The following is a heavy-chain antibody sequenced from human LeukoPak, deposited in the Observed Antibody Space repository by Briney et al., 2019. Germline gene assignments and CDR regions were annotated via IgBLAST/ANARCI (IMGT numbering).Heavy chain of an antibody. CDR3: ARDYYDSSGYYPLVSHYYYYMDV. D-gene: IGHD3-22*01. Sequence: GGSLRLSCAASGFTSSSYSMNWVRQAPGKGLEWVSSISSSSSYIYYADSVKGRFTISRDNAKNSLYLQMNSLRAEDTAVYYCARDYYDSSGYYPLVSHYYYYMDVWGKGTTVTVSS. V-gene: IGHV3-21*01. CDR1: GFTSSSYS. J-gene: IGHJ6*03. CDR2: ISSSSSYI.